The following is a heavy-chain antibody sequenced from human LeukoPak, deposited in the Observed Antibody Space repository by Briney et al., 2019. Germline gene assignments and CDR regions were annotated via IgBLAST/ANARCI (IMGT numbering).Heavy chain of an antibody. V-gene: IGHV3-23*01. Sequence: GGSLRLSCAASGFTFSSYAVSWVRQAPGKGLEWVAAISGSGSDTYYADYVKGRFTISRDNSKNTLYLQMNSLRAEDAAVYYCGKKTGYSSGWYLESWGQGTLVTVSS. CDR1: GFTFSSYA. D-gene: IGHD6-19*01. J-gene: IGHJ4*02. CDR3: GKKTGYSSGWYLES. CDR2: ISGSGSDT.